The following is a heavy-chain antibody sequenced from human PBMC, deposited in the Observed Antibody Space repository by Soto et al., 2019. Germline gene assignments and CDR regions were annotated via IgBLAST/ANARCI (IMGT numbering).Heavy chain of an antibody. V-gene: IGHV3-48*02. J-gene: IGHJ4*02. CDR1: GFKFSIYS. CDR3: ARSVEGPFDY. Sequence: EVQLVESGGALVQPGGSLRLSCAASGFKFSIYSMNWVRQAPGKGLEWSAYITSDTKTIKYADSVKGRFTISRDNAKNSVYPPRNSLSDEDTAVYYCARSVEGPFDYWGKGTVVTVSS. CDR2: ITSDTKTI. D-gene: IGHD6-19*01.